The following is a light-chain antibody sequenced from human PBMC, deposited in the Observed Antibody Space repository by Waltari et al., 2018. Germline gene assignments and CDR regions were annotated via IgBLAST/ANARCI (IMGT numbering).Light chain of an antibody. CDR1: SGHSSYD. CDR2: LNSDGSH. J-gene: IGLJ3*02. V-gene: IGLV4-69*01. CDR3: QTWGTGVWV. Sequence: QLVLTQSPSASASLGASLKLTCTLSSGHSSYDIAWHQQQPEKGPRYLMKLNSDGSHSKGDGIPDRFSGSSSGAERYLTISSLQSEDEADYYCQTWGTGVWVFGGGTKLTVL.